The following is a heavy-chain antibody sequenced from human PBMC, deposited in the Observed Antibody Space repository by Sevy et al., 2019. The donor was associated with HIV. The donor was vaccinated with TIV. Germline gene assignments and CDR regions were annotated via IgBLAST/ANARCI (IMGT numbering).Heavy chain of an antibody. V-gene: IGHV1-2*02. CDR2: INPDSGGP. CDR1: GYTFTGYY. J-gene: IGHJ4*02. CDR3: VRDDRDGYFDY. Sequence: ASVKVSCKASGYTFTGYYMHWVRQAPGQGLEGMGWINPDSGGPNHAPKFQGRVTLTRDTSISTAYMELSRLKSDDTAVYYCVRDDRDGYFDYWGQGTLVTVSS.